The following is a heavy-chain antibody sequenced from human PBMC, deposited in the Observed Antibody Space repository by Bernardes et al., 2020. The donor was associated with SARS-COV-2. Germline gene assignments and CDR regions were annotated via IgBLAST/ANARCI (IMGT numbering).Heavy chain of an antibody. V-gene: IGHV3-48*02. D-gene: IGHD6-19*01. CDR3: ASVARAASGWYG. Sequence: GGSLRLSCAASGFSFSSYTMNWVRQAPGKGLEWVSFISSTSSTIYYADSVKGRFTISRDNAQNSLYLQMNSLRDEDTAVYYCASVARAASGWYGWGQGTLVTVSS. J-gene: IGHJ4*02. CDR2: ISSTSSTI. CDR1: GFSFSSYT.